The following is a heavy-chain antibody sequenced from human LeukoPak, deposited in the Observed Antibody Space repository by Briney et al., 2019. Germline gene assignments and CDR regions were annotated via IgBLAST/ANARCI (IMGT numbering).Heavy chain of an antibody. CDR2: IYYSGST. CDR3: ARGPGYCSSTSCHGRGGAFDY. CDR1: GGSISSSSYY. D-gene: IGHD2-2*01. Sequence: PSETLSLTCTVSGGSISSSSYYWGWIRQPPGKGLEWIGSIYYSGSTYYNPSLKSRVTISVDTSKNQFSLKLSSVTAADTAVYYCARGPGYCSSTSCHGRGGAFDYWGQGTLVTVSS. V-gene: IGHV4-39*07. J-gene: IGHJ4*02.